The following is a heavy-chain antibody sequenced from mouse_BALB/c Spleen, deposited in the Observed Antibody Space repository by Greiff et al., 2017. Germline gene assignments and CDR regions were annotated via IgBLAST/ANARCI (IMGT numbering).Heavy chain of an antibody. CDR3: ARHRGSSCEFAY. Sequence: VQLKESGAELVRPGALVKLSCKASGFNIKDYYMHWVKQRPEQGLEWIGWIDPENGNTIYDPKFQGKASITADTSSNTAYLQLSSLTSEDTAVYYCARHRGSSCEFAYWGQGTLVTVSA. D-gene: IGHD1-1*01. CDR1: GFNIKDYY. J-gene: IGHJ3*01. CDR2: IDPENGNT. V-gene: IGHV14-1*02.